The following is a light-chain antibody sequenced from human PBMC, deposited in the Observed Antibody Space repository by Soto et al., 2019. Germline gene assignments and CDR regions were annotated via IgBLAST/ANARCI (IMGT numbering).Light chain of an antibody. CDR2: DAS. CDR3: HQRSNFIT. V-gene: IGKV3-11*01. J-gene: IGKJ5*01. CDR1: QSVSSY. Sequence: SVLTQSTETLYLSPGERATLSCRASQSVSSYLAWYQQKPGQAPRLLIYDASNRATGIPARFSGSGSGTDFTLTISSLEPEDFAVYYCHQRSNFITFGQGTRLEIK.